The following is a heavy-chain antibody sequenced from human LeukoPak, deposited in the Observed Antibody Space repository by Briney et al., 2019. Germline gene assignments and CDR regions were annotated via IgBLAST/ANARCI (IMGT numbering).Heavy chain of an antibody. CDR1: GFTFSSYG. CDR3: AKDKSTNGAFDI. CDR2: IRYDGSNK. J-gene: IGHJ3*02. D-gene: IGHD1-1*01. V-gene: IGHV3-30*02. Sequence: PGGSLRLSCAASGFTFSSYGMHWVRQAPGKGLEWVAFIRYDGSNKYYADSSKGRFTISRDNSKNTLYLQMYSLRTEDTAIYYCAKDKSTNGAFDIWGQGTMVTVSS.